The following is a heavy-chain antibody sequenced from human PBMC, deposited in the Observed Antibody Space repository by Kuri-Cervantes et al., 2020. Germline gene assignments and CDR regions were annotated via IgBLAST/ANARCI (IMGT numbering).Heavy chain of an antibody. CDR2: INTDGSST. CDR1: GFTFSSYW. CDR3: VRGAGDWVGVDY. Sequence: GGSLRLSCAASGFTFSSYWMHWVRQAPGKGLVGVSRINTDGSSTTYADSVRGRFTISRDNAKNTLYLEMNSLRAEDTAVYHCVRGAGDWVGVDYWGQGTPVTVSS. J-gene: IGHJ4*02. D-gene: IGHD2-21*02. V-gene: IGHV3-74*01.